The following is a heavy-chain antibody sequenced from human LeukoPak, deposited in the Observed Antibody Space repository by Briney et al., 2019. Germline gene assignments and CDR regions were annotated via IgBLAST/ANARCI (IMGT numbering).Heavy chain of an antibody. CDR3: ARQDGYNKGPFDY. D-gene: IGHD5-24*01. J-gene: IGHJ4*02. CDR1: GYDFTNYW. CDR2: IYPGDSDT. V-gene: IGHV5-51*01. Sequence: GESLKISCEGSGYDFTNYWIGWVRQMPGKGLEWMGMIYPGDSDTRYSPSFQGQVTISADKSINTAYLQWSSLKASDTAMYYCARQDGYNKGPFDYWGQGTLVTVSS.